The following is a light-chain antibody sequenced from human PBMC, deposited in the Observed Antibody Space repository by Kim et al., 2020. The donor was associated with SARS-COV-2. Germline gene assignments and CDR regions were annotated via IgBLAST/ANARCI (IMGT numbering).Light chain of an antibody. CDR3: QQYNNWPLT. CDR1: QSVNSN. Sequence: VSPGERATLSCRASQSVNSNLAWYRQKPGQAPRLLISGASTRATDIPARFSGSGAGTEFTLTISSLQSEDFALYYCQQYNNWPLTFGGGTKVDIK. V-gene: IGKV3-15*01. J-gene: IGKJ4*01. CDR2: GAS.